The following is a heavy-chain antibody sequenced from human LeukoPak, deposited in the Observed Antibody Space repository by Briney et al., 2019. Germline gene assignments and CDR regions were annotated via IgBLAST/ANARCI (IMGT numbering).Heavy chain of an antibody. CDR1: GFTFSSYG. Sequence: GGSLRLSCAASGFTFSSYGMHWVRQAPGKGLKWMAFIRYDGSNKYYADSVKGRFTISRDNSKNTLYLQMNSLRAEDTAVYYCAKEGSILTGYLFPNWGQGTLVTVSS. D-gene: IGHD3-9*01. J-gene: IGHJ4*02. CDR3: AKEGSILTGYLFPN. V-gene: IGHV3-30*02. CDR2: IRYDGSNK.